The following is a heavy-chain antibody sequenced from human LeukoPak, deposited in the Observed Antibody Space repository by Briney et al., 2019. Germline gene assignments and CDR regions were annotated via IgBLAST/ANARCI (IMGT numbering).Heavy chain of an antibody. D-gene: IGHD1-26*01. CDR1: GGTFSSYA. CDR3: ARDLQSGGFDAFDI. J-gene: IGHJ3*02. Sequence: ASVKVSCKASGGTFSSYAISWVRQAPGQGLEWMGWINPDSGGANYAQKFQGRVTMTRDTSISTGYMELSRLRSDDTAMYYCARDLQSGGFDAFDIWGQGTMVTVSS. V-gene: IGHV1-2*02. CDR2: INPDSGGA.